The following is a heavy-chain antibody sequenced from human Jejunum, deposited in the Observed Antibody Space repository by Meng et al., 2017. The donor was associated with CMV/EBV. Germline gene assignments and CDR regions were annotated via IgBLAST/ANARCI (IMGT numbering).Heavy chain of an antibody. D-gene: IGHD3-3*01. V-gene: IGHV4-39*01. Sequence: GGSISSSSYYWGWIRQPPGKGLEWIGSIYYSGSTYSTPSLQSRVTISVDTSKNQFSLKLSSVTAADTAVYYCARLDFWSGYYIDYWGQGTLVTVSS. J-gene: IGHJ4*02. CDR2: IYYSGST. CDR3: ARLDFWSGYYIDY. CDR1: GGSISSSSYY.